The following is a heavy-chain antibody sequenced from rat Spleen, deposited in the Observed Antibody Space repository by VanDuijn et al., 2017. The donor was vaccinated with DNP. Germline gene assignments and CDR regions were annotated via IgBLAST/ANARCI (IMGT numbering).Heavy chain of an antibody. V-gene: IGHV5-19*01. J-gene: IGHJ2*01. Sequence: EVQLVESGGALVQPGRSLKLSCAASGFTFSNYGMHWIRQAPTKGLEWVASISPSGGSTYYRDSVKGRFTISRDNAKSTLYLQMDSLRSEDTATYYCATDYYDGTYYPYWGQGVMVTVSS. D-gene: IGHD1-12*02. CDR3: ATDYYDGTYYPY. CDR1: GFTFSNYG. CDR2: ISPSGGST.